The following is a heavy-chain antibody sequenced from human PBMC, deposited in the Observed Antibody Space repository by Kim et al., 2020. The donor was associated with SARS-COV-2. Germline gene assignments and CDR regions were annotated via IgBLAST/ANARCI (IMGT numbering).Heavy chain of an antibody. J-gene: IGHJ4*02. CDR1: YESATNYY. CDR3: ARQEGVTALGLLSAPLDD. V-gene: IGHV4-59*08. Sequence: SETLSLTCSVSYESATNYYWSWVRQPPGKGLEWLAYISSAGTTNYNPSLRGRVTISVDSSKTQFSLRLTSVTPADSATYYCARQEGVTALGLLSAPLDDWGPGILVTVSS. CDR2: ISSAGTT. D-gene: IGHD2-21*02.